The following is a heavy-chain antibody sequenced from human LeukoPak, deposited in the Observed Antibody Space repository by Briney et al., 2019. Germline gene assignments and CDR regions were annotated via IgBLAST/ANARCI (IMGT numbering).Heavy chain of an antibody. CDR2: INPIGGGT. D-gene: IGHD1-1*01. Sequence: ASVKVSCKASGYIFTESYIQWVRQAPGQGLEWVGRINPIGGGTNYAQSFEGRVTMTRDTSISTAYMELSRLTSDDTAIYYCARGTAEGDYWGQGTLVTVSS. V-gene: IGHV1-2*06. CDR3: ARGTAEGDY. CDR1: GYIFTESY. J-gene: IGHJ4*02.